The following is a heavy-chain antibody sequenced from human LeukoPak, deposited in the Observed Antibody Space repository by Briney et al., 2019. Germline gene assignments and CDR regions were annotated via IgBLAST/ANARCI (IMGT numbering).Heavy chain of an antibody. Sequence: PSETLSLTCTVSGGSISSYYWSWIRQPPGKGLEWIGYIYYSGSTNYNPSLKSRVTIPVDTSKNQFSLKLSSVTAADTAVYYCARRGGASSWYGTYYFDYWGQGTLVTVSS. CDR2: IYYSGST. CDR1: GGSISSYY. D-gene: IGHD6-13*01. V-gene: IGHV4-59*08. J-gene: IGHJ4*02. CDR3: ARRGGASSWYGTYYFDY.